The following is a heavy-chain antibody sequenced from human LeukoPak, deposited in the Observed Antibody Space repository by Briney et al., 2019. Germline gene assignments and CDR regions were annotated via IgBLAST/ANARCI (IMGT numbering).Heavy chain of an antibody. J-gene: IGHJ4*02. CDR1: GGSISSSSYY. D-gene: IGHD7-27*01. Sequence: PSETLSLTCTVSGGSISSSSYYWGWIRQPPGKGLEWIGSIYYSGSTYCNPSLKSRVTISVDRSKNQFSLKLSSVTAADTAVYYCASEANWGEYYFDYWGQGTLVTVSS. CDR2: IYYSGST. CDR3: ASEANWGEYYFDY. V-gene: IGHV4-39*07.